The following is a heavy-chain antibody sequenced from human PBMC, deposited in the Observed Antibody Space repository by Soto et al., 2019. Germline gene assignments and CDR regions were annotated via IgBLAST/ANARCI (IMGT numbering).Heavy chain of an antibody. Sequence: GGSLRLSCAVSGFTVSSTYMSWVRQTPGKGLEWVSIIYDVDNTYYADSVKGRFTISRDNSKNTLYLQMNSLRAEDTAVYYCARDGGNNGRYYGLFDYWGQGTLVTVSS. CDR1: GFTVSSTY. J-gene: IGHJ4*02. CDR2: IYDVDNT. CDR3: ARDGGNNGRYYGLFDY. D-gene: IGHD2-8*01. V-gene: IGHV3-53*01.